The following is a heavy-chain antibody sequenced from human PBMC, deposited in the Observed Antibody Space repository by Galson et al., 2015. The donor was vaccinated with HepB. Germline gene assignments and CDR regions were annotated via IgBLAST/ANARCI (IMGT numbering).Heavy chain of an antibody. CDR3: ATYAPYYYGMDV. CDR2: FDPEDGET. Sequence: SVKVSCKVSGYTLTELSMHWVRQAPGKGLEWMGGFDPEDGETIYAQKFQGRVTMTEDTSTDTAYMELSSLRSGDTAVYYCATYAPYYYGMDVWGQGTTVTVSS. V-gene: IGHV1-24*01. CDR1: GYTLTELS. D-gene: IGHD2-2*01. J-gene: IGHJ6*02.